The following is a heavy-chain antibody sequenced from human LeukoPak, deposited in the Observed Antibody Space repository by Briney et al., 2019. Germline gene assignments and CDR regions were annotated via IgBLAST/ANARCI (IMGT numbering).Heavy chain of an antibody. CDR3: ARVQGYSDSSGYYVAMDI. J-gene: IGHJ3*02. D-gene: IGHD3-22*01. V-gene: IGHV4-39*07. CDR1: GGSISSSSYY. Sequence: PSETLSLTCTVSGGSISSSSYYWGWIRQPPGKGLEWIGCIYYSGSTYYNPSLKSRVTISVDTSKNQFSLKLSSVTAADTAVYYCARVQGYSDSSGYYVAMDIWGQGTMVIVSS. CDR2: IYYSGST.